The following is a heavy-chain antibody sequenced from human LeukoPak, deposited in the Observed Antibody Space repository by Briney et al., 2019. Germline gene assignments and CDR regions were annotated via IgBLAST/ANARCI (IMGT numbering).Heavy chain of an antibody. CDR3: TRVRYSGVGGRFDAFDI. CDR2: IRSKPYGGTT. V-gene: IGHV3-49*03. CDR1: GFTFGDHA. Sequence: GGSLRLSCTASGFTFGDHAVSWFRQAPGKGLEWVGFIRSKPYGGTTESAASVKARLTISRDDSKSIAYLQVNSLKAEDTAVYYCTRVRYSGVGGRFDAFDIWGQGTMVTVSS. D-gene: IGHD6-19*01. J-gene: IGHJ3*02.